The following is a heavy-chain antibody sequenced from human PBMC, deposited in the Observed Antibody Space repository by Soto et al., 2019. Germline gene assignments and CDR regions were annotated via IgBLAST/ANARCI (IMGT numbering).Heavy chain of an antibody. J-gene: IGHJ5*02. D-gene: IGHD4-17*01. CDR1: GFTFTNYW. Sequence: GESLQISCETSGFTFTNYWIAWVRQVPGKGLEWMGLIYPADSDTRYNPSFQGQVTISADTSTNTAFLHWSSLSASDSATYFCARTGRSGLRWLDFFDPWGQGTLVTVSS. CDR3: ARTGRSGLRWLDFFDP. CDR2: IYPADSDT. V-gene: IGHV5-51*01.